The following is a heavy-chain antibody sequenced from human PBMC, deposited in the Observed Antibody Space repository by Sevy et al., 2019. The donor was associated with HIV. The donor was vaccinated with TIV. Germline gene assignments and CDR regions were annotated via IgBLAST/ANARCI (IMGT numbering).Heavy chain of an antibody. V-gene: IGHV3-23*01. CDR2: ISGSGDNT. Sequence: GGSLRLSCAASGGTFSSFAMTWVGQARGTGLEWVAGISGSGDNTYYADSVKGRFTISRDNSKNTLYLQMNGLRAEDTAVYYCAKGITMMLLVLDAIDIWGQGTMVTVSS. CDR3: AKGITMMLLVLDAIDI. CDR1: GGTFSSFA. J-gene: IGHJ3*02. D-gene: IGHD3-22*01.